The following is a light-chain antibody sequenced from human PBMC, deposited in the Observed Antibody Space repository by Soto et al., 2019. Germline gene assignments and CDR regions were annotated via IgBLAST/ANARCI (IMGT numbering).Light chain of an antibody. CDR1: SSNIGAASD. CDR3: QSYDSSLSAVV. CDR2: VNS. J-gene: IGLJ2*01. V-gene: IGLV1-40*01. Sequence: QSALTQPPSVSGAPGQRVTISCTGSSSNIGAASDVHWYQQLPGTAPKLLIYVNSNRPSGVPDRFSGSKSGTSASLAITGLQAEDEADYYCQSYDSSLSAVVFGGGTKLTVL.